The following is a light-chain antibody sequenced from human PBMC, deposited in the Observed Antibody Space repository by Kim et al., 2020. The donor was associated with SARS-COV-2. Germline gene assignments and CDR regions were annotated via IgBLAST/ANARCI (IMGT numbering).Light chain of an antibody. CDR2: KTS. CDR1: QTSSSS. V-gene: IGKV1-5*03. CDR3: QQYNDYSRM. J-gene: IGKJ1*01. Sequence: ACVGDRVTTPCRASQTSSSSLAWYQQKPGKAPKLLIYKTSNSESGVPSRFSGSGSGTEFALTISSLQPDDFATYYCQQYNDYSRMFGQGTKVDIK.